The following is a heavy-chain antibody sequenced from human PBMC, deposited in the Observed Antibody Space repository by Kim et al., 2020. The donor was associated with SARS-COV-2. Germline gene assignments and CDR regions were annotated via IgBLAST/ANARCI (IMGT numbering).Heavy chain of an antibody. V-gene: IGHV3-23*01. Sequence: GGSLRLSCAASGFTFSSYAMSWVRQAPGKGLEWVSAISGSGGSTYYADSVKGRFTISRDNSKNTLYLQMNSLRAEDTAVYYCAKGRSHYDSSRPPNWFDPWGQGTLVTVSS. J-gene: IGHJ5*02. D-gene: IGHD3-22*01. CDR1: GFTFSSYA. CDR3: AKGRSHYDSSRPPNWFDP. CDR2: ISGSGGST.